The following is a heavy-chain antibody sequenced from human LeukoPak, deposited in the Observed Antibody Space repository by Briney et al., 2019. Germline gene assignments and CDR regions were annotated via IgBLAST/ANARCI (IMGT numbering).Heavy chain of an antibody. CDR3: SRDRGGGDIYFDY. J-gene: IGHJ4*02. V-gene: IGHV3-21*01. CDR1: GFAFSSYT. CDR2: ISGSTNYI. Sequence: KPGGSLRLSCAASGFAFSSYTMNWVRQAPGKGLEWVSSISGSTNYIYFADSVKGRFTISRDNAKNSLYLQMSSLGAEDTAIYYCSRDRGGGDIYFDYWGQGTLVTVSS. D-gene: IGHD2-21*02.